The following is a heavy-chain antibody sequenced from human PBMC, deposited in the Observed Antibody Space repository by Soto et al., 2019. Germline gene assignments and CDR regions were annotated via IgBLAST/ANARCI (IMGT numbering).Heavy chain of an antibody. CDR1: GYTFTSYY. CDR3: ARVEYSSYDPRWDTSTIFDY. CDR2: INPSGGST. D-gene: IGHD5-12*01. V-gene: IGHV1-46*03. Sequence: ASVKVSCKASGYTFTSYYMHWVRQAPGQGLEWMGIINPSGGSTSYAQKFQGRVTMTRDTSTSTVYMELSSLRSEDTAVYYCARVEYSSYDPRWDTSTIFDYWGQGTLVTAPQ. J-gene: IGHJ4*02.